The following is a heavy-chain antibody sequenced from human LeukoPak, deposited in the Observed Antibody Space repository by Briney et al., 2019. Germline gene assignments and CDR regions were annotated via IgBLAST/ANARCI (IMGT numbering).Heavy chain of an antibody. CDR2: ISGSGGST. CDR1: GFTFSSYA. V-gene: IGHV3-23*01. D-gene: IGHD3-16*02. J-gene: IGHJ4*02. CDR3: TRDGILGGGVIGN. Sequence: GGSLRLSCAASGFTFSSYAMSWVRQAPGKGLEWVSAISGSGGSTYYADSVKGRFTISRDNSKNTLYLQMNSLRAEDTAVYYCTRDGILGGGVIGNWGQGTLVTVSS.